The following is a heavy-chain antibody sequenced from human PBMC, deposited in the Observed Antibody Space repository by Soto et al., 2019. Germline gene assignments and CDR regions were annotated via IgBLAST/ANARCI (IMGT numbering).Heavy chain of an antibody. CDR3: ARGAARAPAYYGMDV. J-gene: IGHJ6*02. CDR2: IKQDGSEK. V-gene: IGHV3-7*03. Sequence: GGSLRLSCTASGFALSTYWMTWVRQAPGKGLEWVANIKQDGSEKYYVDSVKGRFTISRDNAKNSLYLQMNSLRAEDAAVYYCARGAARAPAYYGMDVWGQGTMVTVSS. CDR1: GFALSTYW. D-gene: IGHD6-6*01.